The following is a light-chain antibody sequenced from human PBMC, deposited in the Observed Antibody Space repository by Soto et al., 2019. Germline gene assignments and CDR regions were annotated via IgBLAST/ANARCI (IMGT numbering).Light chain of an antibody. J-gene: IGKJ4*01. CDR1: QSVRSW. Sequence: DIQMTQSPSTLSASVGDRVTITCRASQSVRSWLAWYQQKPGRAPKFLIYDASSLESGVLSRCSGSGAGTEVTLTIINLQPDDFATYYFQQYDNYPLTFGGGTKVEI. V-gene: IGKV1-5*01. CDR3: QQYDNYPLT. CDR2: DAS.